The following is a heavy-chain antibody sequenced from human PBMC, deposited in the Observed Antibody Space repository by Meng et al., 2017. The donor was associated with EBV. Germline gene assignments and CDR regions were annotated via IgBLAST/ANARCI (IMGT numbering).Heavy chain of an antibody. CDR1: GYTFTNYD. V-gene: IGHV1-8*01. CDR3: ARGETVAGTWWFDP. CDR2: MNPNNGNT. D-gene: IGHD6-19*01. Sequence: QVQLVQSGAEVKKPGASVKVYCKASGYTFTNYDINWVRQATGQGLEWMGWMNPNNGNTGYAQKFQGRVTMTRNPSINTAYMELTSLTSEDTAVYYCARGETVAGTWWFDPWGQGTLVTVSS. J-gene: IGHJ5*02.